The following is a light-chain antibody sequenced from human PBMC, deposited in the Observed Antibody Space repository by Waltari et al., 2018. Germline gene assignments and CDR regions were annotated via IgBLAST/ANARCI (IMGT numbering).Light chain of an antibody. V-gene: IGLV2-23*01. J-gene: IGLJ2*01. Sequence: QSALTQPASVSGSPGQSITISCTGTSSDVGNYNIVSWYQQYPGQAPKVMIYDDNRRPSGVSDRRSGSKSGNTAALTISVVQAEDEANYYCCSYAGSYTWVVGGGTKLTVL. CDR3: CSYAGSYTWV. CDR1: SSDVGNYNI. CDR2: DDN.